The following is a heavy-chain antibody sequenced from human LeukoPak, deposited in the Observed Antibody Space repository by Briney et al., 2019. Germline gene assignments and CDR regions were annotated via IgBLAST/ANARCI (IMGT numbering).Heavy chain of an antibody. CDR3: AKDTLSTVTTDY. CDR2: ISGSGGST. J-gene: IGHJ4*02. V-gene: IGHV3-23*01. CDR1: GFTFSSYA. Sequence: GGSLRLSCAGSGFTFSSYAMSWVRQAPGKGLEWVSAISGSGGSTYYADSVKGRFTISRDNSKNTLYLQMNSLRAEDTAVYYCAKDTLSTVTTDYWGQGTLVTVSS. D-gene: IGHD4-17*01.